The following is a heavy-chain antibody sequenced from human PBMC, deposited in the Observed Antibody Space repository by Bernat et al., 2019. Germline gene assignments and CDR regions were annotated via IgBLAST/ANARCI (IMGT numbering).Heavy chain of an antibody. D-gene: IGHD5-24*01. CDR3: ARGQGGWLQNYYFDY. CDR2: IYSGGST. CDR1: GFTVSSNY. Sequence: EVQLVESGGGLVQPGGSLRLSCAASGFTVSSNYMSWVRQAPGKGLEWVSVIYSGGSTYYAESVKGRFTISRHNSKNTLYLQMNSLRAEDTAVYYCARGQGGWLQNYYFDYWGQGTLVTVSS. V-gene: IGHV3-53*04. J-gene: IGHJ4*02.